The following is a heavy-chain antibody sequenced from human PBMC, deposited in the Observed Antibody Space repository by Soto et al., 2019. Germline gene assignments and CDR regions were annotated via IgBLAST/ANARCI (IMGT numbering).Heavy chain of an antibody. J-gene: IGHJ3*02. Sequence: ASVKVSCKASGYTFTSYGISWVRQAPGQGLEWMGWISAYNGNTNYAQKLQGRVTMTTDTSTSTAYTELRGLRSDDTAVYYCARDSITIFGVVQIGAFDIWGQGTMVTVSS. CDR2: ISAYNGNT. D-gene: IGHD3-3*01. V-gene: IGHV1-18*01. CDR3: ARDSITIFGVVQIGAFDI. CDR1: GYTFTSYG.